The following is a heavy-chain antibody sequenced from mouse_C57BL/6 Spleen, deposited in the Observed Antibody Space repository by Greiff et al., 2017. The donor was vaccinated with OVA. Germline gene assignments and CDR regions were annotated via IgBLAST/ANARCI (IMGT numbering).Heavy chain of an antibody. CDR1: GFSLTSYG. CDR2: IWGVGST. V-gene: IGHV2-6*01. Sequence: ESGPGLVAPSQSLSITCTVSGFSLTSYGVDWVRQSPGKGLEWLGVIWGVGSTTYNSALKSRLSSSKDNSKSQVFLKMNSLQTDDTAMYYCASLNYEGFAYWGQGTLVTVSA. CDR3: ASLNYEGFAY. J-gene: IGHJ3*01. D-gene: IGHD2-1*01.